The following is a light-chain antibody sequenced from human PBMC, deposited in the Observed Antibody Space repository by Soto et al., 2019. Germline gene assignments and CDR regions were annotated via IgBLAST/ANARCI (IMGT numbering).Light chain of an antibody. CDR3: QQRSNWPRT. CDR2: DAS. V-gene: IGKV3-11*01. J-gene: IGKJ1*01. Sequence: EIVLTQSPATLSLSGGERATLSCRASQSVSSYLAWYQQKPGQAPRLLIYDASNRATGIPARFSGSGSGTDFTLTISSLEPEDFAVYYCQQRSNWPRTFGQGTKVEIK. CDR1: QSVSSY.